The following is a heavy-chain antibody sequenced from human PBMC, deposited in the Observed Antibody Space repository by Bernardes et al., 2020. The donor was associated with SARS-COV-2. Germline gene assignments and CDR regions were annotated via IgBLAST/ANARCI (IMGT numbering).Heavy chain of an antibody. CDR1: GFTFSSYE. D-gene: IGHD3-10*01. J-gene: IGHJ4*02. V-gene: IGHV3-48*03. Sequence: GGSLRLSCAASGFTFSSYEMNWVRQAPGKGLEWISYISASGTTIHYADSVKVQYTISRDTAKNSLYLQMNSLRGEDTAVYYCDSDYYASGGHRYYWGQGTLITGSS. CDR3: DSDYYASGGHRYY. CDR2: ISASGTTI.